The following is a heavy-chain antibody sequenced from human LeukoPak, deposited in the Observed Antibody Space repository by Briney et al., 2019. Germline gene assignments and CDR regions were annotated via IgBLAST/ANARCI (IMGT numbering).Heavy chain of an antibody. D-gene: IGHD5-12*01. V-gene: IGHV7-4-1*02. J-gene: IGHJ5*02. Sequence: ASVKVSCKASGYTFTSYAMNWVRQAPGQGLEWMGWINTNTGNPTYAQDFTGRFVFSLDTSVSTAYLQISSLKAEDTAVYYCARHPRGYDTNWFDPWGQGTLVTVSS. CDR2: INTNTGNP. CDR1: GYTFTSYA. CDR3: ARHPRGYDTNWFDP.